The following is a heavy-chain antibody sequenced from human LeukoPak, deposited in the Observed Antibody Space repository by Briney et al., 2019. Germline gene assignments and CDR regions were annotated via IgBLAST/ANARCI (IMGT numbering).Heavy chain of an antibody. Sequence: SETLSLTCTVSGGSISNKYWSWIRQPPGKGLEWVGYIYYSGSTNYNPSLKSRVTILVDTTQNQFSLNPNAVPAADTSVFCRARGCGGSCYPRWGQGTLVTVSS. CDR1: GGSISNKY. D-gene: IGHD2-15*01. CDR3: ARGCGGSCYPR. J-gene: IGHJ4*02. CDR2: IYYSGST. V-gene: IGHV4-59*01.